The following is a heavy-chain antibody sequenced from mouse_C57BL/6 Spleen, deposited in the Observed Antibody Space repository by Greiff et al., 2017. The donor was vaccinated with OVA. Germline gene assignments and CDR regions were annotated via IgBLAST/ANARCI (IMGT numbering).Heavy chain of an antibody. CDR2: IYPGSGST. CDR3: ARWKDYGVYYAMDY. V-gene: IGHV1-55*01. D-gene: IGHD1-1*01. CDR1: GYTFTSYW. Sequence: VQLQQPGAELVKPGASVKMSCKASGYTFTSYWITWVKQRPGQGLEWIGDIYPGSGSTNYTAKFKSKATLTVDTSSSTAYMPLSSLTSEDSAVYYCARWKDYGVYYAMDYWGQGTSVTVSS. J-gene: IGHJ4*01.